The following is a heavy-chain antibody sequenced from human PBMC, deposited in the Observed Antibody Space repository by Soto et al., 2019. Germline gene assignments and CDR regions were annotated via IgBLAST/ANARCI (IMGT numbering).Heavy chain of an antibody. CDR1: GFIFSDYA. V-gene: IGHV3-30*09. J-gene: IGHJ4*02. CDR2: ISYGGDNK. D-gene: IGHD6-13*01. Sequence: QVQLVESGGGVVQPGRSLRLSCAASGFIFSDYAMHWVRQAPDKGLEWVAVISYGGDNKYYADSVRGRFAISRDNLKNTLYLQMNSLNPEDTAVYHCAKARHSTSWYGVEADFWGQGTLVTVSS. CDR3: AKARHSTSWYGVEADF.